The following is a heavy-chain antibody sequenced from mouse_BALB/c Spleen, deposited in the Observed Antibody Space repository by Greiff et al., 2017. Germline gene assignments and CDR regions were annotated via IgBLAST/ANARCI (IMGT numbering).Heavy chain of an antibody. D-gene: IGHD2-1*01. V-gene: IGHV3-6*02. CDR2: ISYDGSN. CDR1: GYSITSGYY. CDR3: ARGGSYGNYEYWYFDV. Sequence: VQLKESGPGLVKPSQSLSLTCSVTGYSITSGYYWNWIRQFPGNKLEWMGYISYDGSNNYNPSLKNRISITRDTSKNQFFLKLNSVTTEDTATYYCARGGSYGNYEYWYFDVWGAGTTVTVSS. J-gene: IGHJ1*01.